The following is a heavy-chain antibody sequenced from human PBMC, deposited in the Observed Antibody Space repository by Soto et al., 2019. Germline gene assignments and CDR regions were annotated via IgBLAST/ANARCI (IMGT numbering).Heavy chain of an antibody. CDR1: GFTFSSYG. J-gene: IGHJ2*01. D-gene: IGHD6-19*01. V-gene: IGHV3-33*01. Sequence: GGSLRLSCAASGFTFSSYGMHWVRQAPGKGMEWVAVIWYDGSNKYYADSVKGRFTISRDNSKNALYLQMNSLGAEDTAVYYCARIPQIAVAGTRFGYFDLWGRGTLVTVSA. CDR3: ARIPQIAVAGTRFGYFDL. CDR2: IWYDGSNK.